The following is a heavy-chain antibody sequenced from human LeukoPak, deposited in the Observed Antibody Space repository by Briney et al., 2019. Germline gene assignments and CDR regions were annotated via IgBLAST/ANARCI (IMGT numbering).Heavy chain of an antibody. CDR2: MNPNSGNT. CDR3: ASWDYYDSSGIDAFDI. CDR1: GYTFTSYD. D-gene: IGHD3-22*01. Sequence: ASVKVSCKASGYTFTSYDINWVRQATGQGLEWMGWMNPNSGNTGYAQKFQGRVTMTRNTSISTAYMELSSLRSEDTAVYYCASWDYYDSSGIDAFDIWGQGTMVTVSS. J-gene: IGHJ3*02. V-gene: IGHV1-8*01.